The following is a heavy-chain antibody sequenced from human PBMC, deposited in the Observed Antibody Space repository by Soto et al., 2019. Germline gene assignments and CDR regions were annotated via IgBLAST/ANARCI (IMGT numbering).Heavy chain of an antibody. V-gene: IGHV1-69*13. CDR3: ARYLTEQPTKPYYYYYGMDV. J-gene: IGHJ6*02. CDR2: IIPIFGTA. CDR1: GGTFSSYA. Sequence: SVKVSCKASGGTFSSYAISWVRQAPGQGLEWMGGIIPIFGTANYAQKFQGRVTITADESTSTAYMELSSLRSEDTAVYYCARYLTEQPTKPYYYYYGMDVWGQGTTVTVSS. D-gene: IGHD6-13*01.